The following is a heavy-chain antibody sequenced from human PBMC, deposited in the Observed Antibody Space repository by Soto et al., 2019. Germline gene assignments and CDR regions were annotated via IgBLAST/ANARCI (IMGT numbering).Heavy chain of an antibody. CDR3: IYRRASWDYHGLDV. J-gene: IGHJ6*02. V-gene: IGHV2-5*01. D-gene: IGHD3-3*02. Sequence: QFTLKESGPTVVKPTETLTLTCTFSGFSLTTGGVGVGWIRQPPGRSPEWLAVSYWNDDRRRSPSLEHRLTITKDTSKNQVVLTMTNTDPVDTATYYCIYRRASWDYHGLDVWGQGIPVTVSS. CDR1: GFSLTTGGVG. CDR2: SYWNDDR.